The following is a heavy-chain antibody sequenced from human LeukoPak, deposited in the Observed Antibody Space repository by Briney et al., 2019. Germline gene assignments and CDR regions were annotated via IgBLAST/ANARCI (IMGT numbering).Heavy chain of an antibody. D-gene: IGHD6-6*01. J-gene: IGHJ6*02. Sequence: GGSLRLSCAASGFTFSSFAMSWVRQAPGKGLEWVANTKQDGSEKYYVDSVKGRFTISRDNAKNSLYLQMNSLRAEDTAVYYCARPSSSSGYYYYYYGMDVWGQGTTVTVSS. V-gene: IGHV3-7*01. CDR1: GFTFSSFA. CDR2: TKQDGSEK. CDR3: ARPSSSSGYYYYYYGMDV.